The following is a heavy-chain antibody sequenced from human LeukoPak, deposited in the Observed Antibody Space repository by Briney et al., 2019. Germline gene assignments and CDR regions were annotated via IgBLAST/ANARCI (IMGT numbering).Heavy chain of an antibody. D-gene: IGHD4-17*01. CDR1: GYTFFTYW. CDR2: IYPGDPDT. V-gene: IGHV5-51*01. J-gene: IGHJ2*01. Sequence: PGESLKISCKGSGYTFFTYWIGWVRQMPGKGLEWMGIIYPGDPDTRYSPSFQGQVTISADKSIRTAYLQWSSLKASDTAIYYCARPSTTVDWYFDLWGRGTLVTVSS. CDR3: ARPSTTVDWYFDL.